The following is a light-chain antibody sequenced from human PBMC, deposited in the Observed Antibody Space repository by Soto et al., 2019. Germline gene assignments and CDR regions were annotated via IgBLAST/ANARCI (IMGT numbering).Light chain of an antibody. CDR2: KAS. J-gene: IGKJ4*01. V-gene: IGKV1-5*03. Sequence: DIQMTQSPSTLSAFVGDRVTITCRASQSISSWLAWYQQKPGKAPNLLISKASSLESGVPSRFGGSGSGTDFTLTISSLQPDDFATYYCQQYNSYSLTFGGGTKVEIK. CDR3: QQYNSYSLT. CDR1: QSISSW.